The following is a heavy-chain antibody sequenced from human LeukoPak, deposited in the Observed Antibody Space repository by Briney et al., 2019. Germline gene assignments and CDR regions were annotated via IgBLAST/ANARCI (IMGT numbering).Heavy chain of an antibody. CDR1: GFSFSNYW. CDR2: INSDGSST. CDR3: ARGTRYNYDSSGYYYDC. Sequence: GGSLRLSCAASGFSFSNYWMHWVRQAPGKGLVWVSRINSDGSSTTYADSVKGRFTISGDNAKNSLYLQMNSLRAEDTALYYCARGTRYNYDSSGYYYDCWGQGTLVTVSS. D-gene: IGHD3-22*01. J-gene: IGHJ4*02. V-gene: IGHV3-74*01.